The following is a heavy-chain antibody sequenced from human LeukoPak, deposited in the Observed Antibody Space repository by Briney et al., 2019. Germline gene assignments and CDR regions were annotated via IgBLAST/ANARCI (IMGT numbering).Heavy chain of an antibody. V-gene: IGHV3-48*03. Sequence: GGSLRLSCAASGFTFSSSEMYWVRQAPGKGLEWVSYISTTGNTKYYADSVQGRFTVSRDNGQSLLFLQMNSLRAGDTAIYYYARVSVSGYDVVTGYFRAFDYWGQGALVTVSS. CDR1: GFTFSSSE. J-gene: IGHJ4*02. CDR3: ARVSVSGYDVVTGYFRAFDY. CDR2: ISTTGNTK. D-gene: IGHD3-9*01.